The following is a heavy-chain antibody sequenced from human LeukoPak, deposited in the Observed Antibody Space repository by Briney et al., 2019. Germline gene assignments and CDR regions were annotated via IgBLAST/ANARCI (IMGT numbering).Heavy chain of an antibody. Sequence: SETLSLTCTVSGGSISSYFWSWIRQPPGKGPEWIGYIYYSGSTNYNPSLKSRVTISVDTSKNQFSLKLSSVTAADTAVYYCARDGDDYGDYVFDYWGQGILVTVSS. V-gene: IGHV4-59*01. CDR2: IYYSGST. D-gene: IGHD4-17*01. CDR1: GGSISSYF. J-gene: IGHJ4*02. CDR3: ARDGDDYGDYVFDY.